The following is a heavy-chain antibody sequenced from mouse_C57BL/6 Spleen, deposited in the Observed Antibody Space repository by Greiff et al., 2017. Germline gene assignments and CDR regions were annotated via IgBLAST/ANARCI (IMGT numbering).Heavy chain of an antibody. CDR2: IYPGGGYT. CDR3: ARGTAQAFHYYAMDY. Sequence: QVQLQQSGAELVRPGTSVKMSCKASGYTFTNYWIGWAKQRPGHGLEWIGDIYPGGGYTNYNEKFKGKATLTADKSSSTAYMQFSSLTSEDSAIYYCARGTAQAFHYYAMDYWGQGTSVTVSS. D-gene: IGHD3-2*02. CDR1: GYTFTNYW. J-gene: IGHJ4*01. V-gene: IGHV1-63*01.